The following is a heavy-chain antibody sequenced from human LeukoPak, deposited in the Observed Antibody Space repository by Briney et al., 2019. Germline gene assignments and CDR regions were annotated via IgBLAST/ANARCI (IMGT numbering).Heavy chain of an antibody. CDR2: ISGSGGST. CDR3: AKEMTTVTTSGFTVYMDV. V-gene: IGHV3-23*01. D-gene: IGHD4-17*01. Sequence: GGSLRLSCAASGFTFSSYAMSGVRQAPGEGLEWVSAISGSGGSTYYADSVKGRFTISRDNSKNTLYLQMNSLRAEDTAVYYCAKEMTTVTTSGFTVYMDVWGKGTTVTVSS. CDR1: GFTFSSYA. J-gene: IGHJ6*03.